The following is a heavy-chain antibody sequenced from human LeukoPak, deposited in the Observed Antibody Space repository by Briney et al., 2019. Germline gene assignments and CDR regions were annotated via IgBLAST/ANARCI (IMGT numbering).Heavy chain of an antibody. CDR3: ARYSGYDYDY. V-gene: IGHV1-46*01. D-gene: IGHD5-12*01. Sequence: GASVKVSCKASGYTFTSHYMHWVRQAPGQGLEWMGIINPSGGSTNYAQKFQGRVTITADESTSTAYMELSSLRSEDTAVYYCARYSGYDYDYWGQGTLVAVSS. CDR1: GYTFTSHY. J-gene: IGHJ4*02. CDR2: INPSGGST.